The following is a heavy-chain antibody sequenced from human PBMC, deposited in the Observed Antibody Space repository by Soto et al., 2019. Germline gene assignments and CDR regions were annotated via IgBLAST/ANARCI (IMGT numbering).Heavy chain of an antibody. V-gene: IGHV4-59*11. CDR1: DVSISDLY. Sequence: SLEMNSDTWSVADVSISDLYGRWILQPTGKGLEWIGYIYYSGSTYYNPSLKSRVTISIDTSKNQFSLKLSSVTAADTAVYYCARVGYYYESGGYYFPDYWGREPWSPSPQ. CDR2: IYYSGST. J-gene: IGHJ4*02. D-gene: IGHD3-22*01. CDR3: ARVGYYYESGGYYFPDY.